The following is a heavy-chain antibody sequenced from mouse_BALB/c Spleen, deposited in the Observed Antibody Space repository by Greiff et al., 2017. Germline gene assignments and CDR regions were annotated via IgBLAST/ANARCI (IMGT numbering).Heavy chain of an antibody. Sequence: EVKLVESGPSLVQPSQTLSLTCSVTGDSITSGYWNWIRKFPGNKLEYMGYISYSGSTYYNPSLKSRISITRDTSKNQYYLQLNSVTTEDTATYYCARGVRRGNAMDYWGQGTSVTVSS. CDR1: GDSITSGY. V-gene: IGHV3-8*02. CDR2: ISYSGST. D-gene: IGHD2-14*01. J-gene: IGHJ4*01. CDR3: ARGVRRGNAMDY.